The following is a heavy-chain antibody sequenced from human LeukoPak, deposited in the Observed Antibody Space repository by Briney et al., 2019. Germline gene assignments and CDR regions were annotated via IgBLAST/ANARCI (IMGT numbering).Heavy chain of an antibody. CDR1: GFTFSSYTIN. V-gene: IGHV4-39*01. CDR3: ARHVTGYSSLSYFGY. CDR2: IFYNGGT. D-gene: IGHD6-19*01. J-gene: IGHJ4*02. Sequence: GSLRLSCAASGFTFSSYTINWVRQAPGKGLEWIGSIFYNGGTNYNPSLKSRVTISVDTSKNQFSLNLNSVTAADTAVYYCARHVTGYSSLSYFGYWGQGTLVTVSS.